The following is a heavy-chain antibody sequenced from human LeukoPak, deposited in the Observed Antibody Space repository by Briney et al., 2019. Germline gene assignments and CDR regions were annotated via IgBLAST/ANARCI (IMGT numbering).Heavy chain of an antibody. Sequence: SLKISCAASGFTFDDYAMHWVRQAPGKGLEWVSGISWNSGSIGYADSVKGRFTISRDNAKNSLYLQMNSLRAEDMALYYCAKDATLVRGYFDLWGRGTLVTVSS. V-gene: IGHV3-9*03. D-gene: IGHD4-23*01. CDR1: GFTFDDYA. J-gene: IGHJ2*01. CDR2: ISWNSGSI. CDR3: AKDATLVRGYFDL.